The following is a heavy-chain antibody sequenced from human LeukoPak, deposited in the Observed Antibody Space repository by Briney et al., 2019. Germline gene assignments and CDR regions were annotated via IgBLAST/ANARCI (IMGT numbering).Heavy chain of an antibody. CDR1: GFTFSSYG. CDR3: AKDLVIAAAGTGIRNY. J-gene: IGHJ4*02. V-gene: IGHV3-30*18. Sequence: PGGSLRLSCAASGFTFSSYGMHWVRQAPGKGLEWVAVISYDGSNKYYADSVKGRFTISRDNSKNTLYLQMNSLRAKDTAVYYCAKDLVIAAAGTGIRNYWGQGTLVTVSS. D-gene: IGHD6-13*01. CDR2: ISYDGSNK.